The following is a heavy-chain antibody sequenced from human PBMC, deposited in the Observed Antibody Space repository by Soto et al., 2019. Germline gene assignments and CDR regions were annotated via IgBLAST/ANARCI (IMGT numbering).Heavy chain of an antibody. CDR3: ARDGGSGYGFDY. D-gene: IGHD5-12*01. CDR2: INSKSGGT. J-gene: IGHJ4*02. CDR1: GYTFTEYY. Sequence: SVKVSCKASGYTFTEYYMLWLRQAPGQGLEWMGWINSKSGGTNYSQKFQGWVTMTRDTSISTDYMELSRLRSDDSAVYYCARDGGSGYGFDYWGQGTLVTVSS. V-gene: IGHV1-2*04.